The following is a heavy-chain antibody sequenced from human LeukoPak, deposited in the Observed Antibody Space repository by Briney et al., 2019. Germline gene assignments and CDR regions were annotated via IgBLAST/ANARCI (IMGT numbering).Heavy chain of an antibody. Sequence: ASVKVSCKVSGYTLTELSMHWVRQAPGKGLEWMGGFDPEDGETIYAQKFQGRVTMTRDTSISTAYMELSRLRSDDTAVYYCARANRIAARPSGYWGQGTLVTVSS. CDR2: FDPEDGET. D-gene: IGHD6-6*01. CDR3: ARANRIAARPSGY. J-gene: IGHJ4*02. CDR1: GYTLTELS. V-gene: IGHV1-24*01.